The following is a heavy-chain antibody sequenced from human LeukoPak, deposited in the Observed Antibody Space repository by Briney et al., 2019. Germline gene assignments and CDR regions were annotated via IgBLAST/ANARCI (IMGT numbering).Heavy chain of an antibody. J-gene: IGHJ6*03. Sequence: GGSLRLSCAASGFTVSSYYMSWVRQAPRKGLEWVSVIYSGGSTNYADSVKGRFTISRDNAKNTLYLQMNSLRVEDTPVYYCARGPIVVGTYYYMDVWGKGTTVTVSS. V-gene: IGHV3-53*01. CDR1: GFTVSSYY. D-gene: IGHD2-2*01. CDR3: ARGPIVVGTYYYMDV. CDR2: IYSGGST.